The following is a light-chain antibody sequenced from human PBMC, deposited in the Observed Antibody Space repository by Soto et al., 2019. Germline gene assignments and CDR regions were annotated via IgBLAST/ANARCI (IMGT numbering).Light chain of an antibody. CDR1: SSDIGAYEY. CDR3: SSYATTRTVV. J-gene: IGLJ3*02. V-gene: IGLV2-14*01. Sequence: QSALTQPASVSGSPGQSITISCTGTSSDIGAYEYVSWYQQHPGKAPKLLIYEVTNRPSGVSPRFSGSKSANTASLTISGLHAEDEAHYYCSSYATTRTVVFGGGTKLTVL. CDR2: EVT.